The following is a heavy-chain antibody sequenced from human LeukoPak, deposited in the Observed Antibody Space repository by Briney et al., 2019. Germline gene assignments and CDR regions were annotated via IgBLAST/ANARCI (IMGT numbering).Heavy chain of an antibody. Sequence: ASVKVSCKVSGYTLTELSMHWVRQFPGKGLEWMGGFDPEDGETIYAQKFQGRVTMTEDTSTDTAYMELSSLRSEDTAVYYCATVTITFGGVIVNNWFDPWGQGTLVTVSS. CDR3: ATVTITFGGVIVNNWFDP. CDR1: GYTLTELS. V-gene: IGHV1-24*01. J-gene: IGHJ5*02. D-gene: IGHD3-16*02. CDR2: FDPEDGET.